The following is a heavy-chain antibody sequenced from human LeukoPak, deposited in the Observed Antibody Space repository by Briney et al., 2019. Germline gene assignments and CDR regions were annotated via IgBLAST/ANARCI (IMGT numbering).Heavy chain of an antibody. Sequence: ASVKLSCNASGSTFTCYYMHWVRHAHAQGLEWMGIINPSGGSTSYAQKFQGRVTMTRDTSTSTVYMELSSMRSEDTAVYYCAREPLWFGELSYYFDYWGQGTLGTVSS. V-gene: IGHV1-46*01. J-gene: IGHJ4*02. D-gene: IGHD3-10*01. CDR3: AREPLWFGELSYYFDY. CDR1: GSTFTCYY. CDR2: INPSGGST.